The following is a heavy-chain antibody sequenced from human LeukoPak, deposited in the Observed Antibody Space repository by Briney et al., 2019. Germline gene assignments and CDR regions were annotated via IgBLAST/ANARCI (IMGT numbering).Heavy chain of an antibody. CDR3: ARRPLKLEMATVFDY. CDR1: GGSFSNYY. V-gene: IGHV4-34*01. CDR2: INHSGST. D-gene: IGHD5-24*01. Sequence: PSETLSLTRGVSGGSFSNYYWSWIRQSPENGLEWIGEINHSGSTNYNPSLKSRVTLSVDTSKNQFSLKLSSVTAADTAVYYCARRPLKLEMATVFDYWGQGTLVTVSS. J-gene: IGHJ4*02.